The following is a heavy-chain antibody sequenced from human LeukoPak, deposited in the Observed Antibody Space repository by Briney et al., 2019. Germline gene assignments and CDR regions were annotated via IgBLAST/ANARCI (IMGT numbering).Heavy chain of an antibody. D-gene: IGHD3-10*01. CDR2: IYYSGST. CDR1: GGSISSSSYY. CDR3: ARLFWFGELPPDWFDP. Sequence: PSETLSLTCTVSGGSISSSSYYWGWIRQPPGKGLEWIGYIYYSGSTYYNPSLKSRVTISVDTSKNQFSLKLSSVTAADTAVYYCARLFWFGELPPDWFDPWGQGTLVTVSS. J-gene: IGHJ5*02. V-gene: IGHV4-30-4*08.